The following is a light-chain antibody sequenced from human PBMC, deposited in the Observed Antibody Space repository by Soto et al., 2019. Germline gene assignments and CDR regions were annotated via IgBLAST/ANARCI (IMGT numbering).Light chain of an antibody. CDR1: SSDVGAYNY. J-gene: IGLJ1*01. CDR3: SSYRRSGTLNYV. CDR2: EVS. Sequence: QSALTQPASVSGSPGQSITISCTGTSSDVGAYNYVSWYQQHAGKAPKLKIYEVSNRPSGVSNRFSGSKSGNTASLTISGLQAEDEADYYCSSYRRSGTLNYVFGTGTQLTVL. V-gene: IGLV2-14*03.